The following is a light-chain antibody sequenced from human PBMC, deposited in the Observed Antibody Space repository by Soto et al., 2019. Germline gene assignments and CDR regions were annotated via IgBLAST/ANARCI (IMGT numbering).Light chain of an antibody. CDR1: SSDVGSYNL. CDR2: DGS. V-gene: IGLV2-23*01. CDR3: CSYAASSILYV. J-gene: IGLJ1*01. Sequence: QSALTQPASVSGSPGQSITISCTGTSSDVGSYNLVSWYQQHPGKAPKLLIYDGSKRPSGVSNRFSGSKSGNTASLPISGLQPADDADYYCCSYAASSILYVFGTGTKLTVL.